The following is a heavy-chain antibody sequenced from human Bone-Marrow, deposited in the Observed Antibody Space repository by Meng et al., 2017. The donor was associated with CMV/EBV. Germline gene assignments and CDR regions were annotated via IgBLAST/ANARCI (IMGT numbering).Heavy chain of an antibody. CDR3: ARRNGGTNWFAP. Sequence: GGSLRPSWKGSGYSFTSYWIGWVRQMPGKGLEWMGIIYPVDSDTRYSPSFQGQVTISADKSISTAYLQWSSLKASYTAMYYCARRNGGTNWFAPWGQGTLVTVSS. D-gene: IGHD7-27*01. J-gene: IGHJ5*02. CDR1: GYSFTSYW. V-gene: IGHV5-51*01. CDR2: IYPVDSDT.